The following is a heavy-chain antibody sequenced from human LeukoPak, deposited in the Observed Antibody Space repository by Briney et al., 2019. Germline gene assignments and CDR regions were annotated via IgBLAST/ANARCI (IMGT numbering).Heavy chain of an antibody. CDR2: IDWDDDK. CDR1: GFSFNTRGMC. V-gene: IGHV2-70*11. Sequence: SGPALVKPTQTLTLTCTISGFSFNTRGMCVSWIRQPPGKALEWLARIDWDDDKYYSTSLKTRLTISKDTSKNQVVLTMTNMDPVDTATYYCARTSGEMATIARGYYYYGMEVWGQGTTVTVSS. D-gene: IGHD5-24*01. CDR3: ARTSGEMATIARGYYYYGMEV. J-gene: IGHJ6*02.